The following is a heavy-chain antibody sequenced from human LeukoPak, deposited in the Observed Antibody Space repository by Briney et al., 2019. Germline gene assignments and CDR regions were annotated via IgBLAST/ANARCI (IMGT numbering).Heavy chain of an antibody. V-gene: IGHV3-74*01. J-gene: IGHJ4*02. CDR2: INSDGSST. D-gene: IGHD3-10*01. CDR3: ARAILRGVIHG. CDR1: GFTFSSYW. Sequence: PGGSLRLSCAASGFTFSSYWMHWVRQAPGKGLVWVSRINSDGSSTSYADSVKGRFTISRDNAKNTLYLQMNSPRAEDTAVYYCARAILRGVIHGWGQGTLVTVSS.